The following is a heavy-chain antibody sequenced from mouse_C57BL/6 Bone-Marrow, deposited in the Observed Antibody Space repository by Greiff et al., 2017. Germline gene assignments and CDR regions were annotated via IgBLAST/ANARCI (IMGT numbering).Heavy chain of an antibody. V-gene: IGHV14-3*01. Sequence: VQLQQSVAELVRPGASVKLSCTASGFTITNTYMHWVKQRPEKGLEWIGGIDPADGNAKYAPKFPGKATITADTSSNTAYLHLSSLTSEDTAIYYCARSDDYFDDWGQGTTLTVSS. CDR3: ARSDDYFDD. CDR2: IDPADGNA. CDR1: GFTITNTY. J-gene: IGHJ2*01.